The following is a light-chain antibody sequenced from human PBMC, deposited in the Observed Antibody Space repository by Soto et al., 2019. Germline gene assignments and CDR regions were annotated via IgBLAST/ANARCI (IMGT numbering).Light chain of an antibody. V-gene: IGKV3-20*01. J-gene: IGKJ1*01. CDR3: QQYGSSRWT. CDR1: QSVSSN. Sequence: EIVFAQTPGTLSLSPVERATLSCRASQSVSSNLDWYQQKPGQAPRLLIYGASSRATGIPDRFSGSGSGTDFTLTISRLEPEDFAVYYCQQYGSSRWTFGQGTKVDIK. CDR2: GAS.